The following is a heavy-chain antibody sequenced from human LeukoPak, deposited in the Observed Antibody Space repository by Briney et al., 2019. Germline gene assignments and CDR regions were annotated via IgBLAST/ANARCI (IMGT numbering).Heavy chain of an antibody. CDR1: GFTFTKYW. CDR3: ARVFRPSLTVFIIRGAFDI. V-gene: IGHV3-7*01. J-gene: IGHJ3*02. D-gene: IGHD3-3*01. CDR2: IKQDGSDK. Sequence: GGSLRLSCAASGFTFTKYWMTWVRQAPGKGLEWVGNIKQDGSDKNYMDSVKGRFTISRDNTKNSVYLQMSSLRAEDTAVYYCARVFRPSLTVFIIRGAFDIWGQGTMVTVSS.